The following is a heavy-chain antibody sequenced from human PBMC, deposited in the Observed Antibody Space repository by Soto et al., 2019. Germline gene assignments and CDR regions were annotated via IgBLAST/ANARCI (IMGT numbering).Heavy chain of an antibody. J-gene: IGHJ4*02. Sequence: QVQLQQWGAGLLKPSETLSLTCAVYGGSFSGYYRSWIRQPPGKGLEWIGEINHSGSTNYNPSLKSRVTISVDTSKNQFSLKLSSVTAADTAVYYCARGQSSLLLDCWGQGVLVTVSS. CDR1: GGSFSGYY. D-gene: IGHD2-8*02. CDR2: INHSGST. CDR3: ARGQSSLLLDC. V-gene: IGHV4-34*01.